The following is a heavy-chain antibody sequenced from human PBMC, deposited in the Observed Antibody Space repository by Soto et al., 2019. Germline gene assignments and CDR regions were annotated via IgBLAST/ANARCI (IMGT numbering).Heavy chain of an antibody. V-gene: IGHV4-31*03. CDR3: ARVGSSRGSCSGGFDP. CDR2: IYPRGNT. D-gene: IGHD2-15*01. CDR1: GGSISSGDFY. J-gene: IGHJ5*02. Sequence: QVQLQASGPALVSPSQTLSLTCTVSGGSISSGDFYWSWIRQHPGKGLEWIGYIYPRGNTNYYPSLESRVILLIDTSKNQFSLTLSSVTAADTAIYYCARVGSSRGSCSGGFDPWGQGTLVTVSS.